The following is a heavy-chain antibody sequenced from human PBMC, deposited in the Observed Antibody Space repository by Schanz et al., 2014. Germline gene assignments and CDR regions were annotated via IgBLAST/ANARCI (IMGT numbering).Heavy chain of an antibody. D-gene: IGHD2-15*01. J-gene: IGHJ4*02. CDR2: VNPGGGST. CDR1: NYIFTKYY. CDR3: ARGSLAGYVALLMAANDY. V-gene: IGHV1-46*01. Sequence: QVQLVQSAPEVKKPGASVKLSCKASNYIFTKYYIHWVRQAPGQGLEWMGIVNPGGGSTSVAQRFQTRVTLTRDTSTGTAYLGLTRLRFEDTAVYYCARGSLAGYVALLMAANDYWGQGTLLTVSS.